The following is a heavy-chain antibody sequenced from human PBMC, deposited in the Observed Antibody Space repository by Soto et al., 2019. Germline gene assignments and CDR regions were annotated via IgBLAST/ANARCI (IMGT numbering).Heavy chain of an antibody. J-gene: IGHJ4*02. CDR1: GFTFSSYW. CDR3: ARDMGRVRNYDILTGYYDY. CDR2: IKQDGSEK. V-gene: IGHV3-7*01. Sequence: GGSLRLSCAASGFTFSSYWMSWVRQAPGKGLEWVANIKQDGSEKYYVDSVKGRFTISRDNAKNSLYLQMNSLRAEDTAVYYCARDMGRVRNYDILTGYYDYWGQGTLVTVSS. D-gene: IGHD3-9*01.